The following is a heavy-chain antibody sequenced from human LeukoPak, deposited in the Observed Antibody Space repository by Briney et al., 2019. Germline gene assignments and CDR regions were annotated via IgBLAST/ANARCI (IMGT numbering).Heavy chain of an antibody. D-gene: IGHD4-17*01. CDR1: GFSFNAYW. CDR3: VGLFGGVTTFDC. CDR2: INPDGSGT. J-gene: IGHJ5*01. Sequence: GGSLRLSCAASGFSFNAYWMSWVRQGPGKGLDWVASINPDGSGTRYVDSVRGRFTISRDNAQNPLYLHMNSLSAEDTAVYYCVGLFGGVTTFDCWGQGTLVTVSS. V-gene: IGHV3-7*01.